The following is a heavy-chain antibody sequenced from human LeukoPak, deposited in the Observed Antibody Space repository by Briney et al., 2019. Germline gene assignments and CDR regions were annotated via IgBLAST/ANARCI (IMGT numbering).Heavy chain of an antibody. D-gene: IGHD6-13*01. V-gene: IGHV3-11*01. Sequence: GGSLRLSCAASGFTFSDYYMSWIRQAPGKGLEWVPYISSSGSTIYYADSVKGRFTISRDNAKNSLYLQMNSLRAEDTAVYYCARAGIAAANWFDPWGQGTLVTVSS. CDR3: ARAGIAAANWFDP. CDR1: GFTFSDYY. J-gene: IGHJ5*02. CDR2: ISSSGSTI.